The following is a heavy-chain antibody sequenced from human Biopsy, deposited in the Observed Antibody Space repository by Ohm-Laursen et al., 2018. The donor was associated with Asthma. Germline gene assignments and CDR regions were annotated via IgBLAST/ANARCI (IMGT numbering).Heavy chain of an antibody. CDR3: ARKAGSCISRTCYSLDF. Sequence: SSVTVSCQSLGGTFNTYVIGWVRQPPGQGLEWMGGINSVFGTTTYPQKFPDRVTITADDSTSTVYMELSSLRSEDTAVYYCARKAGSCISRTCYSLDFWGQGTLVTVSS. J-gene: IGHJ4*02. CDR1: GGTFNTYV. D-gene: IGHD2-2*01. V-gene: IGHV1-69*01. CDR2: INSVFGTT.